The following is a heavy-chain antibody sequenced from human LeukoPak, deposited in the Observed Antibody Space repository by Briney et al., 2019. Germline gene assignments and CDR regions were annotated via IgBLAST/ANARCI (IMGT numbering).Heavy chain of an antibody. D-gene: IGHD2-15*01. V-gene: IGHV3-23*01. Sequence: PGGSLRLSCEASGLTFSTYAMHWVRQAPGKGLEWVSAISNNGGYTYYADSVQGRFTISRDNSKSTLCLQMNSLRAEDTAVYYCAKQLGYCSDGSCYFPYWGQGTLVTVSS. J-gene: IGHJ4*02. CDR1: GLTFSTYA. CDR3: AKQLGYCSDGSCYFPY. CDR2: ISNNGGYT.